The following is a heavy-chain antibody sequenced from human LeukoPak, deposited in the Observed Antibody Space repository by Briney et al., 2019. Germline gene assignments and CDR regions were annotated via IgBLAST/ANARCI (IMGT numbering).Heavy chain of an antibody. CDR3: ARGLDVVAVAGLYYFAY. D-gene: IGHD6-19*01. Sequence: KPSETLSLTCAVHGGSFIGYYWSSICQPPGKGLEWIGEINDSGTNNYKPSLKGRVTISVDTSKNQFSLKLSSVTAADTAVYYCARGLDVVAVAGLYYFAYWSQGTLVTVSS. V-gene: IGHV4-34*01. J-gene: IGHJ4*02. CDR1: GGSFIGYY. CDR2: INDSGTN.